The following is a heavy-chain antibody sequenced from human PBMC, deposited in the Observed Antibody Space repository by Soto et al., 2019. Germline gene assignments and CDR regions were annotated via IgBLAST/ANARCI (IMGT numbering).Heavy chain of an antibody. D-gene: IGHD4-17*01. CDR2: ISYDGSNK. V-gene: IGHV3-30*18. J-gene: IGHJ3*02. Sequence: GGSLRLSCAASGFTFSSYGMHWVRQAPGQELQWVAVISYDGSNKYYADSVKGRFTISRDNSKNTRYLQMNSLRAEDTAVYYCAKDPYGGNSVPAFDIWGQGTMVTVSS. CDR3: AKDPYGGNSVPAFDI. CDR1: GFTFSSYG.